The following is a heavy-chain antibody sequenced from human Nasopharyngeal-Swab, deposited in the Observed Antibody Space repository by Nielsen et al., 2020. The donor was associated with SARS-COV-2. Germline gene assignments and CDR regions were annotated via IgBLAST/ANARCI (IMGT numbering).Heavy chain of an antibody. V-gene: IGHV1-69*06. J-gene: IGHJ6*02. Sequence: WVRQAPGQGLEWMGGIIPIFGTANYAQKFQGGVTITADKSTSTAYMELSSLRSEDTAVYYCARTYYDILTDYYYGMDVWGQGTTVTVSS. CDR2: IIPIFGTA. D-gene: IGHD3-9*01. CDR3: ARTYYDILTDYYYGMDV.